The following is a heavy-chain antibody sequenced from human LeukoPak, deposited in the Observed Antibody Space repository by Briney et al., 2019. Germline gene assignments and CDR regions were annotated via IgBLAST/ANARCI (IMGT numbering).Heavy chain of an antibody. D-gene: IGHD4-17*01. V-gene: IGHV4-61*01. CDR2: IYYSGST. Sequence: PSETLSLTCTVSGGSISSSSYYWSWIRQPPGKGLEWIGYIYYSGSTNYNPSLKSRVTISVDTSKNQFSLKLSSVTAADTAVYYCARDGLVYGDYGGGYWGQGTLVTVSS. J-gene: IGHJ4*02. CDR3: ARDGLVYGDYGGGY. CDR1: GGSISSSSYY.